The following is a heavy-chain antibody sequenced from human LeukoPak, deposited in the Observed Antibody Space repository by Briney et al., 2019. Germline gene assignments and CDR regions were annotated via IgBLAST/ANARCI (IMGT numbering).Heavy chain of an antibody. CDR1: GGSISSYF. CDR3: ARDLRSSWSLDY. D-gene: IGHD6-6*01. Sequence: PSETLSLTCTVSGGSISSYFWSWIRQPAGKGLEWIGYIYYSGSTNYNPSLKSRVTVSVDTSKNQFSLKLSSVTAADTAVYYCARDLRSSWSLDYWGQGTLVTVSS. V-gene: IGHV4-59*01. J-gene: IGHJ4*02. CDR2: IYYSGST.